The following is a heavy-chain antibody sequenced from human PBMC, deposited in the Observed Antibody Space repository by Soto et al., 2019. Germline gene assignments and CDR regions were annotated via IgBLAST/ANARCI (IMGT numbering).Heavy chain of an antibody. CDR1: GGSFSGYY. CDR3: ARLDTYYYYGMNV. D-gene: IGHD3-9*01. Sequence: SETLSLTCAVYGGSFSGYYWSWIRQPPGKGLEWIGEINHSGSTNYNPSLKSRVTISVDTSKNQFSLKLSSVTAADTAVYYCARLDTYYYYGMNVWGQGTTVTVSS. J-gene: IGHJ6*02. V-gene: IGHV4-34*01. CDR2: INHSGST.